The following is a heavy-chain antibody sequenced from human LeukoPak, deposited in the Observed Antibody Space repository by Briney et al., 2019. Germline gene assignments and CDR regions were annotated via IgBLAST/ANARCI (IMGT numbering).Heavy chain of an antibody. CDR2: IKSKTYGGTT. CDR1: GFTFSNAW. J-gene: IGHJ6*02. D-gene: IGHD6-19*01. V-gene: IGHV3-15*01. CDR3: TTTYSSGWYGGDYYYGMDV. Sequence: PGGSLRLSCAPSGFTFSNAWMSWLRHAPGKGLECVGRIKSKTYGGTTDYAAPVKGRFTISRDDSKNTLYLQMNSLKTEDTAVYYCTTTYSSGWYGGDYYYGMDVWGQGTTVTVSS.